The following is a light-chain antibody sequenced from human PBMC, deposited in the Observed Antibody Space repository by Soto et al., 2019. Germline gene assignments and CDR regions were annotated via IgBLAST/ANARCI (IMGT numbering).Light chain of an antibody. CDR2: GAS. CDR1: QSVSSSY. V-gene: IGKV3-20*01. CDR3: QQYGSSPLT. J-gene: IGKJ4*01. Sequence: EIVLTQSPGTLSLSPGERATLSCRARQSVSSSYLAWYQQKPDQAPRLLIYGASSRATGIPDRFSGSGSGTDFTLTISRLEPEDFAVYYCQQYGSSPLTFGGGTKVEIK.